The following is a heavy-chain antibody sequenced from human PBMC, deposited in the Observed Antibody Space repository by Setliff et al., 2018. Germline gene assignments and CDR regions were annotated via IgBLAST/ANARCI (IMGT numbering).Heavy chain of an antibody. Sequence: GGSLRLSCAASGFSISDHYMDWVRQASGKGLEWVGRTKNKANAGYMEYAASVKDRFIISRDDSKNSLYLQMYSLKSDDTAVYYCVRAVVIRGSKPLDSWGQGTLVTVSS. J-gene: IGHJ4*02. CDR1: GFSISDHY. D-gene: IGHD3-10*01. CDR2: TKNKANAGYM. V-gene: IGHV3-72*01. CDR3: VRAVVIRGSKPLDS.